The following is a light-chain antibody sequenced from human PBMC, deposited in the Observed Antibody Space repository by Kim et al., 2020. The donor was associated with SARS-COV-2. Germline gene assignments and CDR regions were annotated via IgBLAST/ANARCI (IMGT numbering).Light chain of an antibody. V-gene: IGLV1-44*01. J-gene: IGLJ2*01. Sequence: GQRVTISCSGSSSNIGSNAVNWYQQVPGTAPKLLIYSNNQRPSGVPDRISGSKSGTSASLAISGLQSEDEAEYCCAAWDDSLNGVVFGGGTQLTVL. CDR3: AAWDDSLNGVV. CDR2: SNN. CDR1: SSNIGSNA.